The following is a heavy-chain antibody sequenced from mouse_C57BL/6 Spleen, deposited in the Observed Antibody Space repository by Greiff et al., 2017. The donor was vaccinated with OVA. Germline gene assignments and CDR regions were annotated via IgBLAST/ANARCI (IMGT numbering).Heavy chain of an antibody. CDR3: ARSWDDYAMDY. V-gene: IGHV1-42*01. Sequence: DVKLQESGPELVKPGASVKISCKASGYSFTGYYMNWVKQSPEKSLEWIGEINPSTGGTTYNQKFKAKATLTVDKSSSTAYMQLKSLTSEDSAVYYCARSWDDYAMDYWGQGTSVTVSS. D-gene: IGHD4-1*01. CDR1: GYSFTGYY. J-gene: IGHJ4*01. CDR2: INPSTGGT.